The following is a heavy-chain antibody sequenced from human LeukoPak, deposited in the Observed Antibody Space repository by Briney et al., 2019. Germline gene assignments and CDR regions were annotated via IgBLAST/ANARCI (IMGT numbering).Heavy chain of an antibody. CDR1: GFTVSSYG. CDR3: VRDRAEGRAWVEFDP. Sequence: PGGSLRLSCAASGFTVSSYGMSWVRQAPGKGPEWVSLVYSDGVTRYADSVQGRFTISRDNSKNTVYLQMNSLRVEDTAVYHCVRDRAEGRAWVEFDPWGQGILVTVSS. CDR2: VYSDGVT. V-gene: IGHV3-66*02. J-gene: IGHJ5*02.